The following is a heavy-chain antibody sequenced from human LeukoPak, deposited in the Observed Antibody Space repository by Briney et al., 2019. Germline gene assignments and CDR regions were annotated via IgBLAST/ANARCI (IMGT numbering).Heavy chain of an antibody. CDR1: GFTFSSYS. D-gene: IGHD2-2*01. Sequence: PGGSLRLSCAASGFTFSSYSMNWVRQAPGKGLEWVSSISSSSSYIYYADSVKGRFTISRDNAKNSLYLQMNSLRAEDTAVYYCARVHFSSTSCSSRGYSWFDPWGQGTLVTVSS. V-gene: IGHV3-21*01. J-gene: IGHJ5*02. CDR3: ARVHFSSTSCSSRGYSWFDP. CDR2: ISSSSSYI.